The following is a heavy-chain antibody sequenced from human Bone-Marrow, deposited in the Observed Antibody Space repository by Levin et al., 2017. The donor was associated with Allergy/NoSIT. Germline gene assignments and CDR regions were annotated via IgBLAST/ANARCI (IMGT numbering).Heavy chain of an antibody. CDR1: GFTFSTSD. J-gene: IGHJ4*02. V-gene: IGHV3-13*01. Sequence: GGSLRLSCATTGFTFSTSDMHWVRQATGKGLEWVAAIGTTGGTFYLDSVKGRFTISREDAKNSFFLQMNSLTVGDTAVYYCARGRRDGYDFPFDSWGQGTLVTVSP. CDR3: ARGRRDGYDFPFDS. CDR2: IGTTGGT. D-gene: IGHD5-24*01.